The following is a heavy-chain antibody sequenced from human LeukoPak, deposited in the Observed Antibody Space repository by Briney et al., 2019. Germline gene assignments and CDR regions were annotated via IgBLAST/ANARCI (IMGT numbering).Heavy chain of an antibody. CDR3: ARCSSSWPYEVYYYYYGMDV. D-gene: IGHD6-13*01. J-gene: IGHJ6*02. V-gene: IGHV1-69*13. CDR1: GGTFSSCA. Sequence: GASVKVSCKASGGTFSSCAISWVRQVPGQGLEWMGGIIPIFGTANYAQKFQGRVTITADESTSTAYMELSSLRSEDTAVYYCARCSSSWPYEVYYYYYGMDVWGQGTTVTVSS. CDR2: IIPIFGTA.